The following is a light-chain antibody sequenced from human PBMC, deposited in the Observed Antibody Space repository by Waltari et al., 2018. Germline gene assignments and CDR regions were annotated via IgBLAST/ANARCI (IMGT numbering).Light chain of an antibody. Sequence: QSVLTQPASVSGSPGQSITIPCTGTSGDVGGYYYVPWYQQHPGKAPKLIIYDVTVRPSGISNRFSGSKSGNTASLTISGLQAEDEADFYCSSYTSSNTQYVFGTGTKVTVL. J-gene: IGLJ1*01. CDR2: DVT. CDR1: SGDVGGYYY. V-gene: IGLV2-14*03. CDR3: SSYTSSNTQYV.